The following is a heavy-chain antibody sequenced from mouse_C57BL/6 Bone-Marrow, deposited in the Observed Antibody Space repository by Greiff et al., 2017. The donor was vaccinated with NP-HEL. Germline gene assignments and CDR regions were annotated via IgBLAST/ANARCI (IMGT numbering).Heavy chain of an antibody. Sequence: QVQLQQPGAELVKPGASVKLSCKASGYTFTSYWMHWVKQRPGQGLEWIGMIHPNSGSTNYNEKFKSKATLTVDKSSSTAYMQLSSLTSEDSAVYYCEGLYYYGSSYWYFDVWGTGTTVTVSS. CDR2: IHPNSGST. J-gene: IGHJ1*03. CDR1: GYTFTSYW. D-gene: IGHD1-1*01. CDR3: EGLYYYGSSYWYFDV. V-gene: IGHV1-64*01.